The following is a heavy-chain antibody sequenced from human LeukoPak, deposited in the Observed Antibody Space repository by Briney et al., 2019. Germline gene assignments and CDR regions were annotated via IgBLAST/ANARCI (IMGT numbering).Heavy chain of an antibody. Sequence: ASVKVSCKASGYTFTNYDINWVRQATGQGLEWMGWMNPISGNTGFAQKFQGRVTITRNTSINTAYMELSSLRSDDTAVYYCARGRRSSGWYGNWFDPWGQGTLVTVSS. CDR1: GYTFTNYD. CDR2: MNPISGNT. CDR3: ARGRRSSGWYGNWFDP. V-gene: IGHV1-8*03. D-gene: IGHD6-19*01. J-gene: IGHJ5*02.